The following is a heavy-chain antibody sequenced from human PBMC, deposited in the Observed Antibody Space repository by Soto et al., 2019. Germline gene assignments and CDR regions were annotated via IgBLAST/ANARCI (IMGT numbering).Heavy chain of an antibody. CDR1: GYTFTRYG. Sequence: GASVKVSCKASGYTFTRYGIGWARQAPGQGLEWMGWINTYNGNTNYAQNVQGRVTLTTDTSTSTAYMELRSLRSNDTAIYYCAMVDVYVTTSPQDVWGQGTTVTVSS. CDR2: INTYNGNT. J-gene: IGHJ6*02. D-gene: IGHD3-16*01. V-gene: IGHV1-18*01. CDR3: AMVDVYVTTSPQDV.